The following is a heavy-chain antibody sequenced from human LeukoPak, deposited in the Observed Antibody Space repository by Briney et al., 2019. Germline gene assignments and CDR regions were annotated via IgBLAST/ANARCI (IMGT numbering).Heavy chain of an antibody. CDR1: GFTFSDYY. Sequence: GGSLRLSCAASGFTFSDYYMSWIRQAPGKGLEWVSYISSSSSYTNYADSVKGRFTISRDNSKNTLYLQMNSLRAEDTAVYYCARGGYGDYGSDYWGQGTLVTVSS. D-gene: IGHD4-17*01. CDR3: ARGGYGDYGSDY. CDR2: ISSSSSYT. J-gene: IGHJ4*02. V-gene: IGHV3-11*06.